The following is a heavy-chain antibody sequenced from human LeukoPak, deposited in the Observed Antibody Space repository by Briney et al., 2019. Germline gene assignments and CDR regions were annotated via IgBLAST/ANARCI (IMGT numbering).Heavy chain of an antibody. D-gene: IGHD1-14*01. V-gene: IGHV3-74*01. Sequence: GGSLRLSCAASGFTFSSYWMHWVRQVPGKGLVWVARINPGGSSITYADPVKGRFTISRDNAKNTLYLQMDSLRAEGTGVYYCARSNQADDYWGQGTLVTVSS. J-gene: IGHJ4*02. CDR3: ARSNQADDY. CDR1: GFTFSSYW. CDR2: INPGGSSI.